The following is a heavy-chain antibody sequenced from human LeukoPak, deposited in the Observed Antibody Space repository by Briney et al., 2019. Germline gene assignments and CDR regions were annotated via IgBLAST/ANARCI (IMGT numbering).Heavy chain of an antibody. CDR1: GGSIRSSYYY. CDR2: IYDSGST. J-gene: IGHJ5*02. V-gene: IGHV4-39*01. D-gene: IGHD6-13*01. Sequence: PSETLSLTCTVSGGSIRSSYYYWGWIRQPPGKGLEWIGSIYDSGSTYYNPSLKSRVTISVDTSKNQFSLKLNSVTAADTAVYYCARGGRYIAAAGRGVRFDPWGQGTLVTVSS. CDR3: ARGGRYIAAAGRGVRFDP.